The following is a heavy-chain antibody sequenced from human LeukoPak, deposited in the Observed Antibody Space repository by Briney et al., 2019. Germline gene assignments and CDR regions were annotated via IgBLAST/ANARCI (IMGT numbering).Heavy chain of an antibody. CDR2: IYSSGST. V-gene: IGHV4-59*04. CDR3: AKSGGYGLIDY. D-gene: IGHD1-26*01. Sequence: SETLSLTCTVSGGSISSYYWNWIRQPPGERLEWIGNIYSSGSTYYNASLQSRVTIPIDTSKNQFSLSLNSVPAADTAMYYCAKSGGYGLIDYWGQGTRVTASS. J-gene: IGHJ4*02. CDR1: GGSISSYY.